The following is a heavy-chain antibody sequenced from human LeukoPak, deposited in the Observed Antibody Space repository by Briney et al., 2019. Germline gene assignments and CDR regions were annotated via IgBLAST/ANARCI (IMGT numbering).Heavy chain of an antibody. V-gene: IGHV2-5*01. CDR3: AHNPYGGNRLGAFDI. CDR2: IYWNDDK. J-gene: IGHJ3*02. CDR1: GFSLATNGVG. Sequence: ESGPTLVNPTQTLTLTCTFSGFSLATNGVGVGWIRQPPGKALEWLAVIYWNDDKRYSPSLKSRLTITKDTSKNQVVLTMTNVDPLDTASYFCAHNPYGGNRLGAFDIWGQGTMVTVSS. D-gene: IGHD4/OR15-4a*01.